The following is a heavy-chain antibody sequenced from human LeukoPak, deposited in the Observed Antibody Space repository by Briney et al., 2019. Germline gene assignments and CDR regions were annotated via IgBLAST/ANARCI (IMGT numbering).Heavy chain of an antibody. CDR3: ARVMAARREDLNWFDP. CDR2: IYYSGST. J-gene: IGHJ5*02. Sequence: PSETLSLTCTVSGSSISSSSYYWGWIRQPPGKGLEWIASIYYSGSTYYNPSLKSRVTISVNTSKNQFSLNLTSVNAAATAIYYCARVMAARREDLNWFDPWGQGTLVTVSS. V-gene: IGHV4-39*07. D-gene: IGHD6-6*01. CDR1: GSSISSSSYY.